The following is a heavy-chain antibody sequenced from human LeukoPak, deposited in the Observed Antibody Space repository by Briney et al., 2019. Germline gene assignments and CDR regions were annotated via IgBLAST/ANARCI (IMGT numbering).Heavy chain of an antibody. V-gene: IGHV4-39*07. CDR2: VYYSGST. D-gene: IGHD2-21*02. Sequence: PSETLSLTCTVSGGSISSSSYYWGWIRQPPGKGLEWIGSVYYSGSTYYNPSLKSRVTISVDTSKNQFSLKLSSVTAADTAVYYCARTSYCGGDCYPGLIDYWGQGTLVTVSS. J-gene: IGHJ4*02. CDR3: ARTSYCGGDCYPGLIDY. CDR1: GGSISSSSYY.